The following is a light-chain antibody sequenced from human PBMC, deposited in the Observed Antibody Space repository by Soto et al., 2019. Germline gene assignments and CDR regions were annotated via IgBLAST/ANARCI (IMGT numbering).Light chain of an antibody. Sequence: QSVLTQPPSASGTPGQRVTISCSGSNSNIGSNTVNWYQQLPGTAPKLLIYSNDQRPSWVPDRFSGSKSGTSASLAIRGLQSEDEADYYCATWDDNLNGLFGGGTKLTVL. CDR3: ATWDDNLNGL. V-gene: IGLV1-44*01. CDR2: SND. J-gene: IGLJ2*01. CDR1: NSNIGSNT.